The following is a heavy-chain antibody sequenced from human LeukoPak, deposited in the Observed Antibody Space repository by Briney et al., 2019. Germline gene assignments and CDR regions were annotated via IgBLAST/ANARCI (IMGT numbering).Heavy chain of an antibody. Sequence: GGSLRLSCAASGFTFSTYTMIWVRQAPGKGLEWVSSISTSSSDIYYGDSVKGRFTISRDNAKNSVFLQMNSLRAADTAVYYCARAGYSSSLFDYYFYMDAWDKGTTVTVSS. CDR1: GFTFSTYT. J-gene: IGHJ6*03. CDR2: ISTSSSDI. D-gene: IGHD6-13*01. CDR3: ARAGYSSSLFDYYFYMDA. V-gene: IGHV3-21*01.